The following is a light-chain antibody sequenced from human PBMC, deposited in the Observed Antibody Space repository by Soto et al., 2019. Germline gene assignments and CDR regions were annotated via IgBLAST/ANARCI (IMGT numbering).Light chain of an antibody. J-gene: IGLJ1*01. V-gene: IGLV1-44*01. Sequence: QSVLTQPPSASGTPGQRVTISCSGSSSNVGSRTVNWYQHLPGTAPKLLIYSNDQRPSGVTDRFSGSKSGTSASLAISGLQSEDEADYFCATWDDSLNGFYVFGTGTKLTVL. CDR1: SSNVGSRT. CDR2: SND. CDR3: ATWDDSLNGFYV.